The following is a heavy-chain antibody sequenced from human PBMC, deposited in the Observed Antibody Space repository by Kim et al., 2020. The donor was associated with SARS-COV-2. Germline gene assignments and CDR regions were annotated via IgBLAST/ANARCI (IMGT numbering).Heavy chain of an antibody. CDR3: AREGGTSGFAGYLDA. D-gene: IGHD6-19*01. V-gene: IGHV3-30*13. J-gene: IGHJ5*02. Sequence: AESVKGRFTISRDTFENRLYLQMSSLTPDDTAIYYCAREGGTSGFAGYLDAWGRGTLVRVSS.